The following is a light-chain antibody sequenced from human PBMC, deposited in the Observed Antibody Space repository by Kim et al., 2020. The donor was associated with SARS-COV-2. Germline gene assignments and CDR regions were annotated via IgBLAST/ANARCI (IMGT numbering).Light chain of an antibody. Sequence: QSALTQPRSVSGSLGQSVTISCTGTSSDVGGFNYVSWYQQHPGQAPKVVIYDVNERPSGVPDRFSGSKSGNTASLTVSGLQAEDEADYYCSSYAAISNFVFGTGTKVTVL. CDR3: SSYAAISNFV. V-gene: IGLV2-11*01. CDR2: DVN. CDR1: SSDVGGFNY. J-gene: IGLJ1*01.